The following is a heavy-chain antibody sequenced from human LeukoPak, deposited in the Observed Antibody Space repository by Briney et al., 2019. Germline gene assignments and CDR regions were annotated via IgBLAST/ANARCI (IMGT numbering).Heavy chain of an antibody. Sequence: SETLSLTCAVSGGSVSGYYWSWIRQSPGKGLEWIGEIYHSGSTNYNPSLKSRVTISVDTSKNQFSLKLSSVTAADTAVYYCARHSTFFGVVIIKGRVRGPFDYWGQGTLVTVSS. J-gene: IGHJ4*02. CDR1: GGSVSGYY. CDR2: IYHSGST. CDR3: ARHSTFFGVVIIKGRVRGPFDY. V-gene: IGHV4-34*01. D-gene: IGHD3-3*01.